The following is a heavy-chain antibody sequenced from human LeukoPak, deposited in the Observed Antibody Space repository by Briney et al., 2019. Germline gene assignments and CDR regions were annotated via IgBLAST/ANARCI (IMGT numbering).Heavy chain of an antibody. CDR2: IYDSGST. CDR3: AGESPATPHPYFDY. V-gene: IGHV4-39*02. J-gene: IGHJ4*02. D-gene: IGHD2-15*01. CDR1: GSSISSGSYY. Sequence: SETLSLTCSVSGSSISSGSYYWVWIRQPPGKGLEWIGSIYDSGSTYYNPSLESRVTISVDTSKNQFSLKLSSVTAADTAVYFCAGESPATPHPYFDYWGQGTLVTVSS.